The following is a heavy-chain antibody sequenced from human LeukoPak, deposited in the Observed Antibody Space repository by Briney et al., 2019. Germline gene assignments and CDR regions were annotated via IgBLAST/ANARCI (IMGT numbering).Heavy chain of an antibody. D-gene: IGHD1-1*01. V-gene: IGHV3-21*01. J-gene: IGHJ4*02. CDR2: ISGDSTYI. CDR3: ARVSGRLERQSDLDY. CDR1: GFTFASYS. Sequence: KTGGSLRLSCAASGFTFASYSMNWVRQAPGKGLEWVSSISGDSTYIYNAGSVKGRFTISRDNAQASLYLQMISLRADDTAVYYCARVSGRLERQSDLDYWGQGTLVTVSS.